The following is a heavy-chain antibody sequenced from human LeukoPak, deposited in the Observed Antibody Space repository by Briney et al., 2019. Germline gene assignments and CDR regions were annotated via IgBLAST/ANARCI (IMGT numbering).Heavy chain of an antibody. D-gene: IGHD6-6*01. V-gene: IGHV4-34*01. CDR1: GGSFSGYY. CDR3: ARGSPPRGVAARPRYGMDV. CDR2: INHSGST. J-gene: IGHJ6*02. Sequence: EASGTPSLTCAVYGGSFSGYYWGWIRQPPRKGLEWIGEINHSGSTNYNPSLKSRVTISVDTSKNQFSLKLSSVTAADMAVYYCARGSPPRGVAARPRYGMDVWGQGTTVTVSS.